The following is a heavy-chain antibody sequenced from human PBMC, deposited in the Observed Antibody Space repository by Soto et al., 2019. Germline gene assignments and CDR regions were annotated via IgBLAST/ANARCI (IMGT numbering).Heavy chain of an antibody. D-gene: IGHD4-17*01. CDR1: GFTFNTYS. V-gene: IGHV3-33*01. CDR3: ARAGGTTVTGLWHFDP. J-gene: IGHJ5*02. Sequence: GGSLRLSCEASGFTFNTYSMHWVRQPPGKGLEWLAAIWYDGTQKYYADSVKGRFIISRDNSKKTLYLEMNSLRAEDTAVYYCARAGGTTVTGLWHFDPWGQGTLVTVSS. CDR2: IWYDGTQK.